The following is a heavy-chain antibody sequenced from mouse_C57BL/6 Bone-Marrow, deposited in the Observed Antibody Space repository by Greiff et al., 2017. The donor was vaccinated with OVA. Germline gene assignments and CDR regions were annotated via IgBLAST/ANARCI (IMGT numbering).Heavy chain of an antibody. D-gene: IGHD2-1*01. CDR2: ISSGGSYT. CDR3: ARHGYGNYEAWFAY. Sequence: EVKLVESGGDLVKPGGSLKLSCAASGFTFSSYGMSWVRQTPDKRLEWVATISSGGSYTYYPDSVKGRFTISRDNAKNTLYLQMSSLKSEDTAMYYCARHGYGNYEAWFAYWGQGTLVTVSA. CDR1: GFTFSSYG. J-gene: IGHJ3*01. V-gene: IGHV5-6*01.